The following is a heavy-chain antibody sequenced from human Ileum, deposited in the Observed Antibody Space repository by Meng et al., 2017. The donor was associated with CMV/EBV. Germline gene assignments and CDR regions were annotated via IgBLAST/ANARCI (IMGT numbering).Heavy chain of an antibody. CDR2: ISWNSGSI. Sequence: SLKISCAASGFTFSSYNMNWVRQVPGKGLEWVSGISWNSGSIGYADSVKGRFTISRDNAKNSLYLQMNSLRAEDTALYYCANGVDVWGQGTTVTVSS. CDR3: ANGVDV. V-gene: IGHV3-9*01. J-gene: IGHJ6*02. CDR1: GFTFSSYN.